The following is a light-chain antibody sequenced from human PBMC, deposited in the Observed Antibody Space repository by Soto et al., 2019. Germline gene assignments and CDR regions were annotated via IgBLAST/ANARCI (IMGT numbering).Light chain of an antibody. CDR1: QSVGSYS. CDR3: QMYGTSPGFT. Sequence: EIVLTQSPGTLSLSPGDRATLSYRASQSVGSYSLAWYQQKPGQAPRLLIYHTSRRATGIPDRFSGSGSETDFALTISRLEPEDFAVYYCQMYGTSPGFTFGPGTRVDIK. V-gene: IGKV3-20*01. J-gene: IGKJ3*01. CDR2: HTS.